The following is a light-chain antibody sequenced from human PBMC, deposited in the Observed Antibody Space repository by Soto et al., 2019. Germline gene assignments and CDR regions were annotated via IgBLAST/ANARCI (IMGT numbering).Light chain of an antibody. CDR1: STDIGRYNY. J-gene: IGLJ1*01. CDR3: SSYTSSSTYV. V-gene: IGLV2-14*01. CDR2: DVS. Sequence: QSALTQPASVSGSPGQSITISCTGTSTDIGRYNYVSWYQQHPGKAPKLMIYDVSNRPSGVSNRFSGSKSGNTASLTISGLQSEDEADYYCSSYTSSSTYVSGTGNKVTVL.